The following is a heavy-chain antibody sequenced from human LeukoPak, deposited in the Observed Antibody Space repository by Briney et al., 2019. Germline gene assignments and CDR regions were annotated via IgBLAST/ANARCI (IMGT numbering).Heavy chain of an antibody. V-gene: IGHV1-69*04. J-gene: IGHJ4*02. Sequence: SVKVSCKASGYTFTSYDINWVRQAPGQGLEWMGRIIPILGIANYAQKFQGRVTITADKSTSTAYMELSSLRSEDTAVYYCARRKYDYVWGSYRYYFDYWGQGTLVTVSS. CDR3: ARRKYDYVWGSYRYYFDY. D-gene: IGHD3-16*02. CDR2: IIPILGIA. CDR1: GYTFTSYD.